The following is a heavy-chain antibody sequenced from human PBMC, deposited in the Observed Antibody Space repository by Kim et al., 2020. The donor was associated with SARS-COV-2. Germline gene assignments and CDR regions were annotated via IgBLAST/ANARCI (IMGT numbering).Heavy chain of an antibody. Sequence: SVTLSLTCTVSGGSISSGGYYWSWIRQHPGKGLEWIGYIYYSGSTYYNPSLKSRVTISVDTSKNQFSLKLSSVTAADTAVYYCARDLIVATTTSMGYYYYGMDVWGQGTTVTVSS. V-gene: IGHV4-31*03. CDR3: ARDLIVATTTSMGYYYYGMDV. CDR2: IYYSGST. CDR1: GGSISSGGYY. J-gene: IGHJ6*02. D-gene: IGHD5-12*01.